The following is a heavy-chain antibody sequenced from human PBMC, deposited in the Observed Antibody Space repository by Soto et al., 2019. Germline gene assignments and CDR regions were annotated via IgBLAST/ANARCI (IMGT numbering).Heavy chain of an antibody. CDR1: GFSLSTSGVG. J-gene: IGHJ4*02. CDR2: IYWDDDK. CDR3: AHLPWKQLWPRAPVVY. V-gene: IGHV2-5*02. D-gene: IGHD5-18*01. Sequence: QITLKESGPTLVKPTQTLTLTRTFSGFSLSTSGVGVGWIRQPPGKALEWLGIIYWDDDKRYRPSLKSRLTITKDTSKNQLVLTMTNMDPVDTATYYCAHLPWKQLWPRAPVVYWGQGTPVTVSS.